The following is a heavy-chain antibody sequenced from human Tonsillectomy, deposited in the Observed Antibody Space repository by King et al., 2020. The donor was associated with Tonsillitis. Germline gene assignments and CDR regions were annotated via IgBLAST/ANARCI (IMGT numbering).Heavy chain of an antibody. CDR2: MYYSGTT. CDR3: ASNRYYYDSGEDY. V-gene: IGHV4-39*07. D-gene: IGHD3-22*01. CDR1: GGSISSSNYY. Sequence: LQLQESGPGLVKPSETLSLTCTVSGGSISSSNYYWGWIRQPPGKGLEWIGSMYYSGTTYHNPSLKSRITIPLNTSKNQVSLKLSSVTAADPAVYYCASNRYYYDSGEDYWGQGTLVTVSS. J-gene: IGHJ4*02.